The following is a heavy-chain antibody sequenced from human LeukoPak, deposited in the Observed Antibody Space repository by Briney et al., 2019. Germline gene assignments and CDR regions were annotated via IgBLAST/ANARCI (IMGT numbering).Heavy chain of an antibody. V-gene: IGHV3-30*04. D-gene: IGHD3-3*01. CDR3: ARDLTYYDFWSGYPPPQGYYYYYGMDV. J-gene: IGHJ6*02. CDR1: GFTFSSYA. Sequence: GGSLRLSCAASGFTFSSYAMHWVRQAPGKGLEWVAVISYDGSNKYYADSVKGRFTISRDNSKNTLYLQMNSLRAEDTAVYYCARDLTYYDFWSGYPPPQGYYYYYGMDVWGQGTTVTVSS. CDR2: ISYDGSNK.